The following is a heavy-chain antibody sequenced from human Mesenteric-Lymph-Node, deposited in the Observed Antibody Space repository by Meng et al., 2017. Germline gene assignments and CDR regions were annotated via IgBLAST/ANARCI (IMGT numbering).Heavy chain of an antibody. D-gene: IGHD3-10*01. V-gene: IGHV1-46*01. J-gene: IGHJ3*02. CDR2: INPSGGST. Sequence: ASVKVSCKASGYTFTGYYMHWVRQAPGQGLEWMGIINPSGGSTSYAQKFQGRVTMTRDTSTSTVYMELSSLRSEDTAVYYCARDGYGSGSYDCAFDIWGQGTMVTVSS. CDR1: GYTFTGYY. CDR3: ARDGYGSGSYDCAFDI.